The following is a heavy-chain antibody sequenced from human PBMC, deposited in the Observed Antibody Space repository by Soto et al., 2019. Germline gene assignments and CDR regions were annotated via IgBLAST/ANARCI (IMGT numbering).Heavy chain of an antibody. D-gene: IGHD3-10*01. Sequence: GPLRVPCGASGFNFSSHWMSWVRKAQGKGLEWVANIKQDGSEKYYVDSVKGRFTISRDNAKNSLYLQMNSLRAEDTAVYYCARDRRWFGELPTTDYWGQGTLVTVSS. J-gene: IGHJ4*02. CDR3: ARDRRWFGELPTTDY. CDR1: GFNFSSHW. V-gene: IGHV3-7*03. CDR2: IKQDGSEK.